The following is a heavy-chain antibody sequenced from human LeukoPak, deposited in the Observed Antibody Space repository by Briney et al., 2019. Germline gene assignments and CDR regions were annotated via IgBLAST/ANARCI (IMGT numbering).Heavy chain of an antibody. D-gene: IGHD2-2*01. CDR3: ARGPYCSSTSCYRYYYYSMDV. Sequence: PSETLSLTCAVYGGSFSGYYWSWIRQPPGKGLEWIGEINHSGSTNYNPSLKSRVTISVDTSKNQFSLKLSSVTAADTAVYYCARGPYCSSTSCYRYYYYSMDVWGQGTTVTVSS. CDR2: INHSGST. J-gene: IGHJ6*02. V-gene: IGHV4-34*01. CDR1: GGSFSGYY.